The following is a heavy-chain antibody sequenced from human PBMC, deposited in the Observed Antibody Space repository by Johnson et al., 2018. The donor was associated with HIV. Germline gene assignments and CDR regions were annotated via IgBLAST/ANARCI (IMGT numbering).Heavy chain of an antibody. D-gene: IGHD3-22*01. V-gene: IGHV3-20*04. J-gene: IGHJ3*01. CDR1: GFTFDDYG. CDR3: ARVKTGDSSGYHDAFDL. Sequence: VQLVESGGGVVRPVGSLRLSCAASGFTFDDYGMNWVRQAPGKGLEWVSGINWNGDNTGYADSVKGRFTISRDNARNSMYLQIDSMSVEDTGLYYCARVKTGDSSGYHDAFDLWSRGTMVIVSS. CDR2: INWNGDNT.